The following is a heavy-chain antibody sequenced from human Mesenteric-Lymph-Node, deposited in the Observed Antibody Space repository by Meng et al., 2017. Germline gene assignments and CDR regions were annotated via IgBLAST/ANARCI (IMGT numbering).Heavy chain of an antibody. V-gene: IGHV3-73*01. CDR3: TREWELRLYSFDY. CDR1: GFSISGSS. J-gene: IGHJ4*02. Sequence: GESLKISCAASGFSISGSSVHWVRQASGKGLEWVGRIRNKANSYATAYGASVKGRFTISRDDSKNTAYLQMSSLKTEDTAVYYCTREWELRLYSFDYWGQGTVVTVSS. D-gene: IGHD1-26*01. CDR2: IRNKANSYAT.